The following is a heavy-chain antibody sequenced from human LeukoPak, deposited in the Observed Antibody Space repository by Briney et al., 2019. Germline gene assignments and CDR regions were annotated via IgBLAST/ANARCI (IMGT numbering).Heavy chain of an antibody. CDR2: IRSKAYRGTT. Sequence: PGRSLRLSCTASGFTFGDHAMSWVRQAPGKGLEWVGFIRSKAYRGTTEYAASVKGRFTISRDDSNSIAYLQMNSLKTEDTAVYYCSRGPIHLWLHNGMGVWGQGTTVTVSS. V-gene: IGHV3-49*04. CDR3: SRGPIHLWLHNGMGV. CDR1: GFTFGDHA. D-gene: IGHD5-18*01. J-gene: IGHJ6*02.